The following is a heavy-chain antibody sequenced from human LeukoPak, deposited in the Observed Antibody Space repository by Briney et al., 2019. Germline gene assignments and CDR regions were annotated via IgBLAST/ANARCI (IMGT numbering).Heavy chain of an antibody. D-gene: IGHD4-23*01. Sequence: GGSLRLSCAASGFTVSDYYMSWVRQAPGKGLEWVSLIYRGGSTSYADSVKGRFTMSRDNSKNTLYLQMNSLRAEDTAAYYCARDLYGGAGDIWGQGTMVTVSS. CDR3: ARDLYGGAGDI. V-gene: IGHV3-53*01. CDR2: IYRGGST. J-gene: IGHJ3*02. CDR1: GFTVSDYY.